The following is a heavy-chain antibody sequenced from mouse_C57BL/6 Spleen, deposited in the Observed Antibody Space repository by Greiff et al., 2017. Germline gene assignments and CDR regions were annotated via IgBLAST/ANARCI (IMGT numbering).Heavy chain of an antibody. CDR3: ARDRSYVDY. V-gene: IGHV5-16*01. J-gene: IGHJ2*01. CDR2: INYDGSST. Sequence: EVQVVESEGGLVQPGSSMKLSCTASGFTFSDYYMAWVRQVPEKGLEWVANINYDGSSTYYLDSLKSRFIISRDNAKNILYLQMSSLKSEDTATYYCARDRSYVDYWGQGTTLTASS. CDR1: GFTFSDYY.